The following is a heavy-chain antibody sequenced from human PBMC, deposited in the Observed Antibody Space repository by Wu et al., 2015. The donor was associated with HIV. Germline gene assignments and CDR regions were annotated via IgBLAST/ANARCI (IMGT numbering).Heavy chain of an antibody. J-gene: IGHJ6*02. Sequence: QVRLVQSRTEVKKPGASVRISCRAFGYTLASHGINWVRQAPGQGLEWMGWISAYDSNTDYAQNLQGRVTMTTDTSTNTAYMELRSLRFDDTAVYYCVRDQQWPSTYYYYYGMDVWGQGTTVTVSS. D-gene: IGHD6-19*01. CDR3: VRDQQWPSTYYYYYGMDV. CDR2: ISAYDSNT. V-gene: IGHV1-18*04. CDR1: GYTLASHG.